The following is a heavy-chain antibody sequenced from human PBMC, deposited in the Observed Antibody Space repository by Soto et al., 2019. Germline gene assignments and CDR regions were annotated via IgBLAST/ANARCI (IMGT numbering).Heavy chain of an antibody. V-gene: IGHV4-59*01. CDR2: IYYSGST. CDR3: ARKGSTSWSYMDV. Sequence: SETLSLTCTVSGGSISSYYWSWIRQPPGKGLEWIGYIYYSGSTNYNPSLKSRVTISVDTSKNQFSLKLSSVTAADTAVYYCARKGSTSWSYMDVWGKGTTLTVSS. CDR1: GGSISSYY. J-gene: IGHJ6*03. D-gene: IGHD2-2*01.